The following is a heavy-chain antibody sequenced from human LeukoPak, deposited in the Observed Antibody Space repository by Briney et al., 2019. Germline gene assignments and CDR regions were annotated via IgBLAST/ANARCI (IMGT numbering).Heavy chain of an antibody. CDR3: ASYYYDILTGYLRFDP. V-gene: IGHV7-4-1*02. D-gene: IGHD3-9*01. CDR1: GYTFTSYA. J-gene: IGHJ5*02. CDR2: INTNTGNP. Sequence: GASVKVSCKASGYTFTSYAMNWVRQAPGQGLEWMGWINTNTGNPTYAQRFTGRFVFSLDTSVSTAYLQISSLKAEDTAVYYCASYYYDILTGYLRFDPWGQGTLVTVSS.